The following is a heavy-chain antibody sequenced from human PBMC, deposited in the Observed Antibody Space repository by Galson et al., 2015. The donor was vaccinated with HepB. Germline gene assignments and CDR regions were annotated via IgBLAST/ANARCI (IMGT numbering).Heavy chain of an antibody. CDR3: VRCSGGWDQRYFDL. Sequence: QSGAEVKKPGESLKISCKGSGYSFTSYWIGWVRQTPGRGLEWMGRIDPSDSYTNYSPSFQGHVIISADKSISTAYLQWSSLEDSDTAVYYCVRCSGGWDQRYFDLWGRGTLVTVSS. D-gene: IGHD6-19*01. CDR2: IDPSDSYT. V-gene: IGHV5-10-1*01. CDR1: GYSFTSYW. J-gene: IGHJ2*01.